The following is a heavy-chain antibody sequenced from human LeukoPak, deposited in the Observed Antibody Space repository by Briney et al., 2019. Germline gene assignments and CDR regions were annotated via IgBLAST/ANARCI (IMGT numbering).Heavy chain of an antibody. Sequence: PGGSLRLSCAASGFTFSSNYMSWVRQAPGKGLEGVSVIYSGGSTYYAHSVKGRFTISRHNSKNTLYLQMNSLRAEDTAVYYCASGRFGEYLDYWGQGTLVTVSS. CDR2: IYSGGST. D-gene: IGHD3-10*01. J-gene: IGHJ4*02. CDR3: ASGRFGEYLDY. CDR1: GFTFSSNY. V-gene: IGHV3-53*04.